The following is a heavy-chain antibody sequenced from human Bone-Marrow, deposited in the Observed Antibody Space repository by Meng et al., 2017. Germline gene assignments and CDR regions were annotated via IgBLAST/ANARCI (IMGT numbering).Heavy chain of an antibody. CDR2: IYYSGST. Sequence: VQLQEAGPGLLKPSQTLSLTCTVSGGSISSGGYYWSWIRQHPGKGLEWIGYIYYSGSTYYNPSLKSLVTISVDTSKNQFSLKLSSVTAADTAVYYCARVGYSGSRVTSYYFDYWGQGTLVTVSS. CDR3: ARVGYSGSRVTSYYFDY. CDR1: GGSISSGGYY. J-gene: IGHJ4*02. D-gene: IGHD1-26*01. V-gene: IGHV4-31*01.